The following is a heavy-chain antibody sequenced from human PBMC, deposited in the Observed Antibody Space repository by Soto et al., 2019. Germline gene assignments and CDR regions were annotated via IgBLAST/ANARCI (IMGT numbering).Heavy chain of an antibody. J-gene: IGHJ5*02. V-gene: IGHV3-48*02. Sequence: EVQLVESGGGLVQPGGSLRLSCAAAGFTFSSYSMNGVRQAPGKGLEWVSYISSSSSTIYYADSVKGRFTISRANAKNTLYLQMNSLRDEDTAVYYCAREGGRLNWFDPWGQGTLVTVSS. CDR3: AREGGRLNWFDP. CDR2: ISSSSSTI. D-gene: IGHD2-15*01. CDR1: GFTFSSYS.